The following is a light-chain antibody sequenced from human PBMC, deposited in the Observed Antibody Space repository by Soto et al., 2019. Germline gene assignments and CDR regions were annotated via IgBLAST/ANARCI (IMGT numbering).Light chain of an antibody. CDR3: EQRYNLLT. J-gene: IGKJ4*01. V-gene: IGKV3-11*01. CDR1: QSVTKY. Sequence: EIVLTHSPATLSLSPGERATLSCRASQSVTKYLAWYQQKPGQAPRLLIYDTSNRAPGIPARFSGSGSGTEFTVKINKLESEDSGIYYCEQRYNLLTLGGGAKV. CDR2: DTS.